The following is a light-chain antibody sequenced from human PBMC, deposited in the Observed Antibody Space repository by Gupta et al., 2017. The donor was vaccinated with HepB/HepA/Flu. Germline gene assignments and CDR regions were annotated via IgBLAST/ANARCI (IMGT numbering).Light chain of an antibody. Sequence: QSVLTQPPSASGTPGQRVTISCSGSSSNIGSNTVSWYQQLPGTAPKLLIFNNNQRPSGVPDRFSGSKSGTSAYLAISGLQSEDEAEYSCAAWDDSLSGVLFGGGTKLTVL. CDR2: NNN. CDR1: SSNIGSNT. J-gene: IGLJ2*01. CDR3: AAWDDSLSGVL. V-gene: IGLV1-44*01.